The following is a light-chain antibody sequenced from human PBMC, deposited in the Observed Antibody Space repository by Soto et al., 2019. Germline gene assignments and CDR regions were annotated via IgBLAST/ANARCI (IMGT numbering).Light chain of an antibody. CDR2: DVS. V-gene: IGKV3-11*01. Sequence: EIVLTQSPATLSLSPGERATLSCRASPTARSYLAWYQQKPGQAPRLLIYDVSNRATGVPARFSGSGSETDFSLTISSLEPEDFAVYYCQQYGSSPYTFGLGTKLEIK. J-gene: IGKJ2*01. CDR1: PTARSY. CDR3: QQYGSSPYT.